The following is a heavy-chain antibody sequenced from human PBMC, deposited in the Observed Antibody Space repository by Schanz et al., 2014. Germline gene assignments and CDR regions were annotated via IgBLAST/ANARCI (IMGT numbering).Heavy chain of an antibody. J-gene: IGHJ4*02. Sequence: EVQLVESGGGLVQPGGSLRLSCTASGFTFSSYSMNWVRQAPGKGLEWVSYVSRSTPDIYYADSVKGRFTMSRDNAKNSVSLQMNSLRAEDTAVYYCTADLWFGAVWGVWWGQGTLVTVSS. V-gene: IGHV3-48*01. D-gene: IGHD3-10*01. CDR3: TADLWFGAVWGVW. CDR1: GFTFSSYS. CDR2: VSRSTPDI.